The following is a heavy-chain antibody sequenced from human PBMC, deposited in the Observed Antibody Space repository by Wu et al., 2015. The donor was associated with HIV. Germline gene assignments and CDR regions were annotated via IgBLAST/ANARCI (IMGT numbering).Heavy chain of an antibody. Sequence: QVQLVQSGAEVKKPGASVKVSCKASGYTFTNYDISWVRQAPGQGLEWMGWISAYSGNTKYAQKLQGRVTMTTDTSTSSAYMELRSLTSDDTAVYYCARDHEGWNDYWGQGTLVTVSS. V-gene: IGHV1-18*01. CDR2: ISAYSGNT. CDR3: ARDHEGWNDY. CDR1: GYTFTNYD. J-gene: IGHJ4*02. D-gene: IGHD1-1*01.